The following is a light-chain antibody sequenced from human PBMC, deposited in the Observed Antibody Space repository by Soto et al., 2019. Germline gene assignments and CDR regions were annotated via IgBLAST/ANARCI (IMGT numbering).Light chain of an antibody. V-gene: IGKV1-5*03. CDR1: QSISSW. Sequence: DIQMTQSPSTLSAFVGDRVTITCRASQSISSWLAWYQQKPGKAPNLLIYKASSLESGVPSRFSGSGSGTEFTLTISSLQPDDFANYYCQQYNTYSPTFGQGTKVEIK. CDR2: KAS. J-gene: IGKJ1*01. CDR3: QQYNTYSPT.